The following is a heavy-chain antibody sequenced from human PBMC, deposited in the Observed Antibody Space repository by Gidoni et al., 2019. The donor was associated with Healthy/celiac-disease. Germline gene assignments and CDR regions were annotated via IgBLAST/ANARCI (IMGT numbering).Heavy chain of an antibody. CDR3: AHMTDTSRDNWCDP. CDR2: IYWDDEK. V-gene: IGHV2-5*02. J-gene: IGHJ5*02. CDR1: GFSLSNSGVG. Sequence: QITLKESGPTLVKPTQTLTLTCTFSGFSLSNSGVGVGWIRQPPGKALEWLALIYWDDEKRYSPSLKSRLTITKDTSKNQVVLTMTNMDPVDTATYYCAHMTDTSRDNWCDPWGQGTLVTVSS.